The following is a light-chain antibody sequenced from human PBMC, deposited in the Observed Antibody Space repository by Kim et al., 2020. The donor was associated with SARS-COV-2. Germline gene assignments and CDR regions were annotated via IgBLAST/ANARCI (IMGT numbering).Light chain of an antibody. CDR1: QGIRND. V-gene: IGKV1-6*01. Sequence: AIQMTQSPSSLSASVGDRVTITCRASQGIRNDLGWYQQKAGKAPKLLIYSASSLQSGVPSRFSGSGSGTDFTLTISSLQPEDFATYYCLQDYNYPLTFGGGTKLEI. J-gene: IGKJ4*01. CDR3: LQDYNYPLT. CDR2: SAS.